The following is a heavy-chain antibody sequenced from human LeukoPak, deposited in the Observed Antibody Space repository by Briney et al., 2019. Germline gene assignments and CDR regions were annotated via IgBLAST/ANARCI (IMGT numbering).Heavy chain of an antibody. J-gene: IGHJ4*02. Sequence: VSVKVSCKTSGYTFTSYGISWVRQAPGQGLEWMGWISTDNGNTNYAQKVQGRVTMTTDTSTSTAYMELRSLRSDDAAVYYCARDPSGSYDFDYWGQGTLVTVSS. CDR3: ARDPSGSYDFDY. D-gene: IGHD1-26*01. CDR2: ISTDNGNT. V-gene: IGHV1-18*01. CDR1: GYTFTSYG.